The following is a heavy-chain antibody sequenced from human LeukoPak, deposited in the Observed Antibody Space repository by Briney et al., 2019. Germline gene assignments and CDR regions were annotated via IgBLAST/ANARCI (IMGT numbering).Heavy chain of an antibody. CDR2: IGPTGSDR. CDR1: GLTFSTSG. V-gene: IGHV3-21*06. Sequence: GGSLRLSCTASGLTFSTSGFNWVRQAPGKGLEWVASIGPTGSDRYHADSIKGRFTISRDNANNFLYLQMNSLRAEDTAVYYCAAETNGRHYDYWGQGTLLTVSS. J-gene: IGHJ4*02. D-gene: IGHD1-14*01. CDR3: AAETNGRHYDY.